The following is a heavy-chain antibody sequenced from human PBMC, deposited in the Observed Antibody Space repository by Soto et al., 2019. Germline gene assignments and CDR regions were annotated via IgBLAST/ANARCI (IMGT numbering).Heavy chain of an antibody. Sequence: SETLSLTCIVSGGSISSGSHHWGWLRQPPGGGLEWIAHIHYSGSTFYNPSLKSRVIISVDTSKNQFSLNLSSVTATDAAVYYCARRYCTNNTWYYFDQWGQGTLVTVSS. J-gene: IGHJ4*02. CDR1: GGSISSGSHH. CDR3: ARRYCTNNTWYYFDQ. D-gene: IGHD2-8*01. CDR2: IHYSGST. V-gene: IGHV4-39*01.